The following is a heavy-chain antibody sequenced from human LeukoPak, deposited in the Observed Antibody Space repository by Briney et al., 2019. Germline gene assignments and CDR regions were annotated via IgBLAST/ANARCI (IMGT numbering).Heavy chain of an antibody. D-gene: IGHD4-17*01. CDR1: GFTVSSNY. J-gene: IGHJ4*02. CDR2: IYSGGST. V-gene: IGHV3-53*01. Sequence: PGGSLRLSCAASGFTVSSNYMSWVRQAPGKGLEWVSVIYSGGSTYYADSVKGRFTISRDNSKNTLYLQMNSLRAEDTAVYYCASKIANDYGDCVWGYWGQGTLVTVPS. CDR3: ASKIANDYGDCVWGY.